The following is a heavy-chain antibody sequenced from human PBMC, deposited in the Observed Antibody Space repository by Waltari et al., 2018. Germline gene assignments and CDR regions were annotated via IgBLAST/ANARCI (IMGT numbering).Heavy chain of an antibody. J-gene: IGHJ4*02. CDR2: IHQIGKT. CDR3: ARDRGRGLYVDS. CDR1: W. V-gene: IGHV4-4*01. Sequence: WWSWVRQSRRRGLEWIGQIHQIGKTYYNPSLDSRVSVSMDTANNKLFLRLSSAITADTAVYCCARDRGRGLYVDSRGQGTLVTVSP. D-gene: IGHD5-12*01.